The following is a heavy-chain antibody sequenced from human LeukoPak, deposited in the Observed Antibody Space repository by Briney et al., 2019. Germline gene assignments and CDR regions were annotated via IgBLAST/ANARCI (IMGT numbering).Heavy chain of an antibody. CDR1: GFTFRDYG. D-gene: IGHD3-9*01. Sequence: PGGSLRLSCAVSGFTFRDYGMHWVRQAPGKGLEWVALIWHDGSHRYYADSVKGRITISRDDSKNTLYLQMNSLRAEDTAMYYCARHDILTGYTIDYWGQGTLVTVSS. CDR2: IWHDGSHR. V-gene: IGHV3-33*01. CDR3: ARHDILTGYTIDY. J-gene: IGHJ4*02.